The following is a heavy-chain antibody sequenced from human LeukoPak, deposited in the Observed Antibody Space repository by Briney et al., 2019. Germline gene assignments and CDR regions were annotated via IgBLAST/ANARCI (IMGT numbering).Heavy chain of an antibody. V-gene: IGHV3-21*01. Sequence: GGSLRLSCAASGFTFSSYSMNWVRQAPGKGLEWVSSISSSSYIYYGDSVKGRFTISRDNAKNSLYLQMKSLRAEDTAVYYCAREGSYGTFLDYWGEGALVTVSS. J-gene: IGHJ4*02. CDR3: AREGSYGTFLDY. CDR1: GFTFSSYS. D-gene: IGHD1-26*01. CDR2: ISSSSYI.